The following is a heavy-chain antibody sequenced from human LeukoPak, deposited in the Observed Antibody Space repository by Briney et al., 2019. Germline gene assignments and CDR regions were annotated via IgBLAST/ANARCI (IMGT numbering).Heavy chain of an antibody. CDR2: IKSDGGST. V-gene: IGHV3-74*03. J-gene: IGHJ6*02. Sequence: PGGSLRLSCAASGVSFSTHWMHWVRQAPGKGLVWVSRIKSDGGSTTYADSVEGRFTISRDNAKNTLYLQMNSLRGEDTAVYYCARDRFYGMDVWGQGTTVTVSS. CDR3: ARDRFYGMDV. CDR1: GVSFSTHW.